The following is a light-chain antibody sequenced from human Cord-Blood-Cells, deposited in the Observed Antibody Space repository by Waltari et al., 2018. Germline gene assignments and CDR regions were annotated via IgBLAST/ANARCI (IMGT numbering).Light chain of an antibody. J-gene: IGKJ1*01. V-gene: IGKV4-1*01. CDR2: WAS. CDR1: QSVLYSSNNKNH. CDR3: QQYYSTPPT. Sequence: DIVMTQSPDALAVSLGERATINCQSSQSVLYSSNNKNHLAWYQQKPGQPPKLLIYWASTRESGVPDRFSGSGSGTDFTLTISSLQSEDVAGYYCQQYYSTPPTFGQGTKVEIK.